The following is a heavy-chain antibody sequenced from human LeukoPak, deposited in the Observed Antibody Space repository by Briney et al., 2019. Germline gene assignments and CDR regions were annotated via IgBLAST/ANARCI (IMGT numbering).Heavy chain of an antibody. D-gene: IGHD6-19*01. J-gene: IGHJ4*02. V-gene: IGHV3-23*01. CDR2: ISGSGGST. CDR3: ASRPVSSGWFHFDY. CDR1: GFTFSSYG. Sequence: PGGSLRLSCAASGFTFSSYGMSWVRQAPGKGLEWVSAISGSGGSTYYADSVKGRFTISRDNSKNTLYLQMNSLRAEDTAVYYCASRPVSSGWFHFDYWGQGTLVTVSS.